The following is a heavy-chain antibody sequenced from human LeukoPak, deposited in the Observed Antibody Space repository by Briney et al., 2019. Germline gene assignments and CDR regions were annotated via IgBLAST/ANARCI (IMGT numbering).Heavy chain of an antibody. V-gene: IGHV3-74*01. J-gene: IGHJ4*02. Sequence: TGGSLSLSCAASGFTFSSYWMHWVRQAPGKGLVWVSRINSDGSSTSYADSVKGRFTISRDNAKNTLNLQMNSLRAEDTAVYYCARLSMIRGVSADSCGQGTLVTVSS. CDR1: GFTFSSYW. CDR2: INSDGSST. D-gene: IGHD3-10*01. CDR3: ARLSMIRGVSADS.